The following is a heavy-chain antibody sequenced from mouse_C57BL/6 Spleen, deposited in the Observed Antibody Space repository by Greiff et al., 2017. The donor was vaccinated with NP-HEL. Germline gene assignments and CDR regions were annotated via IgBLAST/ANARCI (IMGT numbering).Heavy chain of an antibody. V-gene: IGHV1-54*01. CDR1: GYAFTNYL. Sequence: VQLQQSGAELVRPGPSVKVSCKASGYAFTNYLIEWVKQRPGQGLEWIGVINPGSGGTNYNEKFKGKATLTADKSSSTAYMQLSSLTSEDSAVYFCARGDGSSPFAYWGQGTLVTVSA. J-gene: IGHJ3*01. CDR3: ARGDGSSPFAY. D-gene: IGHD1-1*01. CDR2: INPGSGGT.